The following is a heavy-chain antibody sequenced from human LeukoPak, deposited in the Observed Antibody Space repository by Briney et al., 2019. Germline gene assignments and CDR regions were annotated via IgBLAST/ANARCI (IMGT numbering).Heavy chain of an antibody. CDR3: ARGGLSSRAPTYNWFDP. Sequence: SETLSLTCTVSGGSISSHYWSWIRQPPGKGLEWIGYIYYSGSTNYNPSLKSRVTISVDTSKNQFSLKLSSVTAADTAVYYCARGGLSSRAPTYNWFDPWGQGTLVTVSS. D-gene: IGHD6-13*01. V-gene: IGHV4-59*11. CDR2: IYYSGST. CDR1: GGSISSHY. J-gene: IGHJ5*02.